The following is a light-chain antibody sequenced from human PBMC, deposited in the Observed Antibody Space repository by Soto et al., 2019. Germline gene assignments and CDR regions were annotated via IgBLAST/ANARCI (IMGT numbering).Light chain of an antibody. CDR2: DVS. V-gene: IGLV2-14*03. J-gene: IGLJ1*01. Sequence: SALTQPASVSGSPGQSITISCTGTNSDVGAYNYVSWFQQHPGKAPKLMVYDVSNRPSWVSNRFSGSKSGNTASLTISGLQAEDEADYYCSSYTTSYTYVFGAGTKLTVL. CDR1: NSDVGAYNY. CDR3: SSYTTSYTYV.